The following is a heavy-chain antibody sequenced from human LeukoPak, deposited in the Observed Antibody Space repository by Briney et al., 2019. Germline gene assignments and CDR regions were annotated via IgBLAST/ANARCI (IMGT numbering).Heavy chain of an antibody. D-gene: IGHD2-15*01. Sequence: PSETLSLTCAVYGGSFSGYYWSWIRQPPGKGLEWIGEINHSGSTNYNPSLKSRVTISADTSKNQFSLKLSSVTAADTAVYYCARGRGYCSGGSCYSINWFDPWGQGTLVTVSS. V-gene: IGHV4-34*01. CDR1: GGSFSGYY. CDR3: ARGRGYCSGGSCYSINWFDP. J-gene: IGHJ5*02. CDR2: INHSGST.